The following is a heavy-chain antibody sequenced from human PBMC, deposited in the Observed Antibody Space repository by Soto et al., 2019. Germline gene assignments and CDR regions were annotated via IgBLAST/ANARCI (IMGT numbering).Heavy chain of an antibody. CDR1: GGSISSGGYY. CDR3: ARDHGFSYGYGRWFDP. Sequence: SETLSLTCTVSGGSISSGGYYWSWIRQHPGKGLEWIGYIYYSGSTYYNPSLKSRVTISVDTSKNQFSLKLSSVTAADTAVYYCARDHGFSYGYGRWFDPWGQGTLVTVSS. J-gene: IGHJ5*02. D-gene: IGHD5-18*01. V-gene: IGHV4-31*03. CDR2: IYYSGST.